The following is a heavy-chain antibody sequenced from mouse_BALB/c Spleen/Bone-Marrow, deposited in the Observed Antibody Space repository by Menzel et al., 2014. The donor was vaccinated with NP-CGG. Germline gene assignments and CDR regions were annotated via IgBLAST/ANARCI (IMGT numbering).Heavy chain of an antibody. Sequence: DVHLVESGGGLVQPGGSLKLSCAASRFDFSRYWMSWVRQAPGKGLEWIGEINPDSSTINYTPSLKDKFIISRDNAKNTLYLQMSKVRSEDTALYYCARQGYYGKGDYWGQGTTLTVSS. CDR3: ARQGYYGKGDY. CDR1: RFDFSRYW. J-gene: IGHJ2*01. D-gene: IGHD2-1*01. V-gene: IGHV4-1*02. CDR2: INPDSSTI.